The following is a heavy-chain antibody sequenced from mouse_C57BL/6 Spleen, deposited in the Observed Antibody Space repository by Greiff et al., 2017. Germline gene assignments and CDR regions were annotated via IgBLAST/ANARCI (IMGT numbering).Heavy chain of an antibody. CDR3: ARATRLGSSYSY. V-gene: IGHV1-50*01. CDR2: IDPSDSYT. J-gene: IGHJ2*01. CDR1: GYTFTSYW. Sequence: VQLQQPGAELVKPGASVKLSCKASGYTFTSYWMQWVKQRPGQGLEWIGEIDPSDSYTNYNQKFKGKATLTVDTSSSTAYMQLSSLTSEDSAVYYCARATRLGSSYSYWGQGTTLTVSS. D-gene: IGHD1-1*01.